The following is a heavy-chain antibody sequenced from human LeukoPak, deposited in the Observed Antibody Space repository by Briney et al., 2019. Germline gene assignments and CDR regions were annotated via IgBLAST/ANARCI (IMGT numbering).Heavy chain of an antibody. CDR1: GYSISSGYY. J-gene: IGHJ5*02. Sequence: SETLSLTCTVSGYSISSGYYWGWIRQPPGKGLEWIGSIYHSGSTYYNPSLKSRVTISVDTSKNQFSLKLSSVTAADTAVYYCARDHAGGYYYVSFDPWGQGTLVTVSS. CDR2: IYHSGST. CDR3: ARDHAGGYYYVSFDP. D-gene: IGHD3-22*01. V-gene: IGHV4-38-2*02.